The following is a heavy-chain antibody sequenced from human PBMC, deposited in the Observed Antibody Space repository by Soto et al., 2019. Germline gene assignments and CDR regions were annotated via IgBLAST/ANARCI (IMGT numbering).Heavy chain of an antibody. CDR3: ARGRTVRNYADDSSDYFYFFDY. V-gene: IGHV4-59*01. D-gene: IGHD3-22*01. CDR2: VYYTGST. CDR1: GESISTFY. J-gene: IGHJ4*02. Sequence: SETLSLTGTVSGESISTFYWAWMRKSPGKELEWIGYVYYTGSTNYNPSLKSRVTISVDTSKNQFSLKLTSANAADTAVYYCARGRTVRNYADDSSDYFYFFDYWGQGTQVTVSS.